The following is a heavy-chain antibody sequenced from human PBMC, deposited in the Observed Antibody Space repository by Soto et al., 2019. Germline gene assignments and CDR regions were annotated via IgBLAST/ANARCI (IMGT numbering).Heavy chain of an antibody. J-gene: IGHJ4*02. CDR2: VYSGGAT. CDR3: VRGRYGSEIH. Sequence: GGSLRLSCAAFGFTVSSNYMTWVLLAPWKGLEWVSLVYSGGATHYAASVKGRFTISTHSSQNTLFLQMNSLRTEDTATYYCVRGRYGSEIHWGQGTKVTVSS. V-gene: IGHV3-53*04. CDR1: GFTVSSNY. D-gene: IGHD3-10*01.